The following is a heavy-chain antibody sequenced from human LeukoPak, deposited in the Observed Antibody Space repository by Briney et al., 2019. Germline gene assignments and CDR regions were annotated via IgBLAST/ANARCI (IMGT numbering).Heavy chain of an antibody. Sequence: GGSLRLSCAASGFTFSSYGMHWVRQAPGKGLEWVAVIWYDGSNKYYADSVKGRFTISRDNSKNRLYLQMNSLRAEDTAVYYCARAHSFYSGSYTPLPDFDYWGQGTLVTVSS. CDR3: ARAHSFYSGSYTPLPDFDY. CDR1: GFTFSSYG. CDR2: IWYDGSNK. D-gene: IGHD1-26*01. J-gene: IGHJ4*02. V-gene: IGHV3-33*01.